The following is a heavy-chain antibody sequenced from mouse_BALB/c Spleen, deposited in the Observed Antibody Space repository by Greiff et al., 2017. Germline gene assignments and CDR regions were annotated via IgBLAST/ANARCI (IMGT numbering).Heavy chain of an antibody. CDR3: ASNFAY. J-gene: IGHJ3*01. V-gene: IGHV5-9-3*01. CDR1: GFTFSSYA. CDR2: ISSGGSYT. Sequence: EVHLVESGGGLVKPGGSLKLSCAASGFTFSSYAMSWVRQTPEKRLEWVATISSGGSYTYYPDSVKGRFTISRDNAKNTLYLQMSSLRSEDTAMYYCASNFAYWGQGTLVTVSA.